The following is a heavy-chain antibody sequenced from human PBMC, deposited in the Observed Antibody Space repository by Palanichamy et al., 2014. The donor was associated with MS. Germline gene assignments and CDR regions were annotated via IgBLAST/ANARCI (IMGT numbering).Heavy chain of an antibody. J-gene: IGHJ6*02. CDR1: GFIFSSYS. V-gene: IGHV3-48*02. CDR3: ARVPDDDCGDAYYYYGMDV. CDR2: ISSSSKTI. D-gene: IGHD4-17*01. Sequence: EVQLVESGGGLVXPGGSLRLSCAASGFIFSSYSMKWVRQAPGKGLEWLSYISSSSKTIYYADSVKGRFTISRDNAKNSLYLQMNSLRDEDTAVYYCARVPDDDCGDAYYYYGMDVWGQGTTVAVSS.